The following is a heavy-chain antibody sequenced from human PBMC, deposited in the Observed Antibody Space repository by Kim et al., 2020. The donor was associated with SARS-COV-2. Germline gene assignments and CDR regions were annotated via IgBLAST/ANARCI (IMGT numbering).Heavy chain of an antibody. Sequence: ASVKVSCKVSGYTLTELSMHWVRQAPGKGLEWMGGFDPEDGETIYAQKFQGRVTMTEDTSTDTAYMELSSLRSEDTAVYYCAIPSIAAAGTIGAFDIWGQGTMVTVSS. V-gene: IGHV1-24*01. CDR3: AIPSIAAAGTIGAFDI. D-gene: IGHD6-13*01. CDR1: GYTLTELS. CDR2: FDPEDGET. J-gene: IGHJ3*02.